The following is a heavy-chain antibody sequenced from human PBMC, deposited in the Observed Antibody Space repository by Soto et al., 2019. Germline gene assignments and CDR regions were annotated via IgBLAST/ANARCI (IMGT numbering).Heavy chain of an antibody. D-gene: IGHD6-13*01. CDR2: INPSGGST. CDR1: GYTFTRYG. Sequence: ASVKGSCKTSGYTFTRYGVSWVRQAPGQGLEWMGIINPSGGSTSYAQKFQGRVTMTRDTSTSTVYMELSSLRSEDTAVYYCASLYSSSWYGGFDYWGQGTLVTVSS. CDR3: ASLYSSSWYGGFDY. J-gene: IGHJ4*02. V-gene: IGHV1-46*03.